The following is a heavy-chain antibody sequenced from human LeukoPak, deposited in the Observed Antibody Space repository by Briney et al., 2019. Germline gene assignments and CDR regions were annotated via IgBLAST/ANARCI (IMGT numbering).Heavy chain of an antibody. Sequence: ASVKVSCKASGGTFSSYAISWVRQAPGQGLEWMGGIIPIFGTANYAQKLQGRVTITADESTSTAYMELSSLRSEDTAVYYCATAGVVLMVYAIDYGMDVWGQGTTVTVSS. D-gene: IGHD2-8*01. CDR1: GGTFSSYA. CDR3: ATAGVVLMVYAIDYGMDV. V-gene: IGHV1-69*13. CDR2: IIPIFGTA. J-gene: IGHJ6*02.